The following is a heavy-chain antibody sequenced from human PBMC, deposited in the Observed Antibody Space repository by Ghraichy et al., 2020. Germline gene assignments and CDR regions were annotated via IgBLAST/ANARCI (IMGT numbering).Heavy chain of an antibody. Sequence: GGSLRLSCAASGFTFSSYWMHWVRQAPGKGLVWVSRINSDGSSTTYADSVKGRFTISRDNAKNTLYQQMNSLRAEDTAVYFCATVGRKWEFDYWGQGTLVTVSS. D-gene: IGHD1-26*01. CDR1: GFTFSSYW. V-gene: IGHV3-74*03. CDR3: ATVGRKWEFDY. J-gene: IGHJ4*02. CDR2: INSDGSST.